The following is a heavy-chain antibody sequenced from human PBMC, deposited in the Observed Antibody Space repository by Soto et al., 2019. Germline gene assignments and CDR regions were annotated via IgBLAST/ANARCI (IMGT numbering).Heavy chain of an antibody. CDR2: INSDASNT. V-gene: IGHV3-74*01. Sequence: PGGSLRLSCAASGFTFNIYWMHWVRQAPGKGLVWVSRINSDASNTNYAQNFQGRFTMTTDTSTSTAYMELRSLRSDDTAVYYCARGPTVGDIWGQGTMVTVSS. D-gene: IGHD2-21*02. CDR3: ARGPTVGDI. J-gene: IGHJ3*02. CDR1: GFTFNIYW.